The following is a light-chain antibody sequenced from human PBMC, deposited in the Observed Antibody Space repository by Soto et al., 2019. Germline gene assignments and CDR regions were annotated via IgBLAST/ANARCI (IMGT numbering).Light chain of an antibody. V-gene: IGLV6-57*04. J-gene: IGLJ2*01. CDR3: QSYDNFNLVV. Sequence: NFMLTQPHSVSESPGKAVTISCTRSSGSIASNYVQWYQQRPGSAPTTVIYEDDQRPSEVPDRFSGSIDSSSNSASLTISGLKTEDEADYYCQSYDNFNLVVFGGGTQLTVL. CDR2: EDD. CDR1: SGSIASNY.